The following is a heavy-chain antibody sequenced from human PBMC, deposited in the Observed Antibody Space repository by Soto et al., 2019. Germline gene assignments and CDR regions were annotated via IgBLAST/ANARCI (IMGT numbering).Heavy chain of an antibody. Sequence: QVQLVESGGGVVQPGRSLRLSCAASGFTFSSYAMHWVRQAPGKGLEWVAVISYDGSNKYYADSVKGRFTISRDNSKNTLYMQMNSLRAEDTAVYYCAREASYYYDSSGYTAFPAFDIWGQGTMVTVSS. D-gene: IGHD3-22*01. CDR1: GFTFSSYA. V-gene: IGHV3-30-3*01. J-gene: IGHJ3*02. CDR3: AREASYYYDSSGYTAFPAFDI. CDR2: ISYDGSNK.